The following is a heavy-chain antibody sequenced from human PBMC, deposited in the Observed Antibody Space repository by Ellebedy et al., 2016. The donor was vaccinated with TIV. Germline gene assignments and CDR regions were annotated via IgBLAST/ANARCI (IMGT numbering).Heavy chain of an antibody. CDR3: ATDGSYGDYRSPAHAFEF. CDR2: INQDGSEK. D-gene: IGHD4-17*01. Sequence: GESLKISCAASGFSYVSYWMSWVRQAPGKGLEWVANINQDGSEKYYVDSVKGRFTISRDNAKNSLYLQMISLGADDTAVYYCATDGSYGDYRSPAHAFEFWGQGTMVTVSS. J-gene: IGHJ3*01. CDR1: GFSYVSYW. V-gene: IGHV3-7*01.